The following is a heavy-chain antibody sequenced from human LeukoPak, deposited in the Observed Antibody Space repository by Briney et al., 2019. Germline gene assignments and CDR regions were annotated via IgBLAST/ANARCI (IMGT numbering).Heavy chain of an antibody. J-gene: IGHJ4*02. CDR3: ARHYDFWSAYNY. D-gene: IGHD3-3*01. Sequence: PWGALRLSCAVSGLTFSSSWMDWVRQSPGKGLEWIGEIYHTGSVNYNLSLESRVTISRDRSKNQFSLMLRSVTAADTAVYYCARHYDFWSAYNYWGQGILVTVSS. CDR2: IYHTGSV. CDR1: GLTFSSSW. V-gene: IGHV4-4*02.